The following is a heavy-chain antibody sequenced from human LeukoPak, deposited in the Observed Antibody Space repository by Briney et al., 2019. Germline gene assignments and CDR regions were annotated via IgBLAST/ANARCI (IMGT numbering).Heavy chain of an antibody. D-gene: IGHD5-24*01. CDR1: GYTLTELS. Sequence: ASVKVSCKVSGYTLTELSMHWVRQAPGQGLEWMGIINPSGGSTSYAQKFQGRVTMTRDMSTSTVYMELSSLRSEDTAVYYCARGEMATSNYFDYWGQGTLVTVSS. V-gene: IGHV1-46*01. CDR2: INPSGGST. J-gene: IGHJ4*02. CDR3: ARGEMATSNYFDY.